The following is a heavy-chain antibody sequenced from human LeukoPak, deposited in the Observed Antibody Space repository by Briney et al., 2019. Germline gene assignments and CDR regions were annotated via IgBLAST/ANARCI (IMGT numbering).Heavy chain of an antibody. CDR3: VRARPHYYDSSGYRDAFDI. D-gene: IGHD3-22*01. J-gene: IGHJ3*02. CDR1: GGTFSSYA. V-gene: IGHV1-69*13. CDR2: IIPIFGTA. Sequence: ASVTVSCKASGGTFSSYAISWVRQAPGQGLEWMGGIIPIFGTANYAQKFQGRVTITADESTSTAYMELSSLRSEDTAVYYCVRARPHYYDSSGYRDAFDIWGQGTMVTVSS.